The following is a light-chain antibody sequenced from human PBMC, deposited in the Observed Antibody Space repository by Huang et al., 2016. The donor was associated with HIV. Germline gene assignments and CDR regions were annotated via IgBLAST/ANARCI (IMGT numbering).Light chain of an antibody. CDR1: HSVSSN. CDR2: GAA. Sequence: ERVMTQSPATLSVAPWERVTRSCRASHSVSSNLAWYQQKPGQAPRLLIHGAATRATGIPARFSGIGSGTEFTLAIRSLQSEDSGGYFCQQYDNWPLTFGQGTRLEMK. CDR3: QQYDNWPLT. V-gene: IGKV3-15*01. J-gene: IGKJ5*01.